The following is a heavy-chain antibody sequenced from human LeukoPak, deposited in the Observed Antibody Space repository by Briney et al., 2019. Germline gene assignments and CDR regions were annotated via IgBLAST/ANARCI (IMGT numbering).Heavy chain of an antibody. CDR3: AKDYYDSSGYSEYFQH. Sequence: ASVKVSCKASGYTFTSYYMHWVRQAPGQGLEWMGIINPSGGSTSCAQKFQGRVTITRDTSTSTVYMELSSLRSEDTDVYYGAKDYYDSSGYSEYFQHWGQGTLVTVSS. CDR2: INPSGGST. D-gene: IGHD3-22*01. V-gene: IGHV1-46*01. CDR1: GYTFTSYY. J-gene: IGHJ1*01.